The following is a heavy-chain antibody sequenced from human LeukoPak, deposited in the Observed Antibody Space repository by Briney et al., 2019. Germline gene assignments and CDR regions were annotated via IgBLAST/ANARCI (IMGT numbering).Heavy chain of an antibody. CDR3: AKESRSQREQPRDAFDI. CDR2: INHSGST. V-gene: IGHV4-34*01. CDR1: GGSFSGYY. Sequence: NASETLSLTCAVYGGSFSGYYWSWIRQPPGKGLEWIGEINHSGSTNYNPSLKSRVTISVDTSKNQFSLKLSSVTAADTAVYYCAKESRSQREQPRDAFDIWGQGTMVTVSS. J-gene: IGHJ3*02. D-gene: IGHD1/OR15-1a*01.